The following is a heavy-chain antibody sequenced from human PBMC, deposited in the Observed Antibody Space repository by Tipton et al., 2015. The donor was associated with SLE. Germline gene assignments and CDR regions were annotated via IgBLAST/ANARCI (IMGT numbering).Heavy chain of an antibody. CDR3: ATKGPCGGDCSHTGWFDP. D-gene: IGHD2-21*01. Sequence: SLRLSCAVYGGSFSGYYWSWIRQPPGKGLEWIGEINHSGSTNYNPSLKSRVTISVDTSKNQFSLKLSSVTAADTAVYYCATKGPCGGDCSHTGWFDPWGQGTLVTVSS. V-gene: IGHV4-34*01. J-gene: IGHJ5*02. CDR2: INHSGST. CDR1: GGSFSGYY.